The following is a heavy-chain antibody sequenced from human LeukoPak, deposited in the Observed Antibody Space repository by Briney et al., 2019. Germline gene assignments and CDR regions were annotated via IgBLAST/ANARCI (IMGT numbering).Heavy chain of an antibody. CDR1: GFTFSSYG. J-gene: IGHJ4*02. Sequence: EPGRSLRLSCAASGFTFSSYGMHWVRQAPGKGLEWVAVIWYDGSNKYYADSVKGRFTISRDNSKNTLYLQMNSLRAEDTAVYYCARGPLSGYNAVPFDYWGQGTLVTVSS. V-gene: IGHV3-33*01. D-gene: IGHD5-24*01. CDR3: ARGPLSGYNAVPFDY. CDR2: IWYDGSNK.